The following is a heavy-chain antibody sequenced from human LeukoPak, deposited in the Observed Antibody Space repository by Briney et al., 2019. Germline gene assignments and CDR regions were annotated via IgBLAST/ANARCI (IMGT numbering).Heavy chain of an antibody. CDR1: GYTFTSYG. V-gene: IGHV1-18*01. CDR3: AREGLFVLMVYAIDYYYYGMDV. J-gene: IGHJ6*02. D-gene: IGHD2-8*01. CDR2: ISAYNGNT. Sequence: ASVKVSCKASGYTFTSYGISWVRQAPGQGLEWMGWISAYNGNTNYAQKLQGRVTMTTDTSTSTAYMELRSLRSDVTAVYYCAREGLFVLMVYAIDYYYYGMDVWGQGTTVTVSS.